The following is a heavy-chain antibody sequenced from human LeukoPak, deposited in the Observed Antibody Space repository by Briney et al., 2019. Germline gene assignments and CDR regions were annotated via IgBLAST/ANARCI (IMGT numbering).Heavy chain of an antibody. V-gene: IGHV1-18*01. J-gene: IGHJ4*02. D-gene: IGHD5-18*01. Sequence: ASVKVPCKASGYTFTSYGISWVRQAPGQGLEWMGWISAYNGNTNYAQKLQGRVTMTTDTSTSTAYMELRSLRSDDTAVYYCARDDGYSYGSYYFDYWGQGTLVTVSS. CDR2: ISAYNGNT. CDR1: GYTFTSYG. CDR3: ARDDGYSYGSYYFDY.